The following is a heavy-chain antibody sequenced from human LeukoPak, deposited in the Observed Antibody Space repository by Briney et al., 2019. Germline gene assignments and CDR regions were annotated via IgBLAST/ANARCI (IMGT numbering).Heavy chain of an antibody. CDR3: ARSPSHYYDSSGYFDY. CDR1: GYSISSGYY. D-gene: IGHD3-22*01. CDR2: ISHSGST. V-gene: IGHV4-38-2*01. Sequence: PSETLSLTCAVSGYSISSGYYWGWIRQPPGKGLEWIGTISHSGSTYYNPSLKSRVTISADTSKNQFSLRLSSVTAADTAVYYCARSPSHYYDSSGYFDYWGQGTLVTVSS. J-gene: IGHJ4*02.